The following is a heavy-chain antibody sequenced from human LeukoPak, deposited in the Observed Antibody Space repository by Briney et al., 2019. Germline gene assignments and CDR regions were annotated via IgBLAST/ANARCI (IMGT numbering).Heavy chain of an antibody. CDR2: ISGSGGST. V-gene: IGHV3-23*01. J-gene: IGHJ4*02. CDR3: AKEVAAAVQGALVDY. Sequence: PGGSLRLSCAASGFTFSSYGMSWVRQAPGKGLEWVSAISGSGGSTYYADSVKGRFTISRDNSKNTLYLQMNSLRAEDTAVYYCAKEVAAAVQGALVDYWGQGTLVTVSS. D-gene: IGHD6-13*01. CDR1: GFTFSSYG.